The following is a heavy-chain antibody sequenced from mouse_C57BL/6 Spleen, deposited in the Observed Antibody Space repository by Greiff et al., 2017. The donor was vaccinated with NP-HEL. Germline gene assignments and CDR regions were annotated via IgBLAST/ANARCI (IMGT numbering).Heavy chain of an antibody. CDR2: IWGGGST. Sequence: VHLVESGPGLVAPSQSLSITCTVSGFSLTSYGVDWVRQPPGKGLEWLGVIWGGGSTNYNSALMSRLSISKDNSKSQVFLTMNRLQTDDTAMYYCAKRGYYGSSQGYFDVWGTGTTVTVSS. V-gene: IGHV2-9*01. CDR3: AKRGYYGSSQGYFDV. CDR1: GFSLTSYG. D-gene: IGHD1-1*01. J-gene: IGHJ1*03.